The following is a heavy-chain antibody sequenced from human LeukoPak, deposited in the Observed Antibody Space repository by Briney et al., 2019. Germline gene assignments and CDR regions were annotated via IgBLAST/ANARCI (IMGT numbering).Heavy chain of an antibody. CDR1: GASVSSQSAA. J-gene: IGHJ4*02. CDR2: TYYRTRYGSRWYR. Sequence: SQTLSLTCAISGASVSSQSAAWNLIRQSPSRGLEWLGRTYYRTRYGSRWYRQYGFSLQGRLTLNPDTSMNQVSMQLTSVTAEDTAIYYCVRGGGNFDYWGPGTLVTVSS. CDR3: VRGGGNFDY. V-gene: IGHV6-1*01.